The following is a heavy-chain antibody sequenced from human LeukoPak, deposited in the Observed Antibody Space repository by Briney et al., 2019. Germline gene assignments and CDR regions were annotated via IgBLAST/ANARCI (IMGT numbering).Heavy chain of an antibody. Sequence: GGSLRLSCAASGFTFGSYGMHWVRQAPGKGLEWVAVISYDGSNKYYADSVKGRFTISRDNSKNTLYLQMNSLRAEDTAVYYCAKDGRIAAAGTRGRQPFDYWGQGTLVTVSS. CDR2: ISYDGSNK. J-gene: IGHJ4*02. CDR3: AKDGRIAAAGTRGRQPFDY. D-gene: IGHD6-13*01. V-gene: IGHV3-30*18. CDR1: GFTFGSYG.